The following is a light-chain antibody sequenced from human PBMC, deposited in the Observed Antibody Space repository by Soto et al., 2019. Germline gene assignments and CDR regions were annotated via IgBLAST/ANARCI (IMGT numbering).Light chain of an antibody. CDR1: SSDVGGYNY. CDR2: DVS. V-gene: IGLV2-14*01. Sequence: QSALTQPASVSGSPGQSITISCTGTSSDVGGYNYVSWYQQQLGKAPKLIIYDVSNRPSGVSNRFSGSKSGYTASLTISGLQAADEADYYCSSYASGSSVVFGGGTKLTVL. J-gene: IGLJ3*02. CDR3: SSYASGSSVV.